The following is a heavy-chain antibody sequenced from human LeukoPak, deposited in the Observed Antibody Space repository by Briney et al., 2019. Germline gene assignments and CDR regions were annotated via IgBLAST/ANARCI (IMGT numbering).Heavy chain of an antibody. V-gene: IGHV3-7*01. Sequence: GGSLRLYCAASGFALSSHWMTWVRQVPGRGPEWVANVNRDGSETYYLDSVKGRFTISRDNAKNSLYLHLNSLRDEDTAVYYCARADCDSTSCQYGMDVWGQGTTVIVSS. CDR3: ARADCDSTSCQYGMDV. CDR1: GFALSSHW. D-gene: IGHD2-2*01. J-gene: IGHJ6*02. CDR2: VNRDGSET.